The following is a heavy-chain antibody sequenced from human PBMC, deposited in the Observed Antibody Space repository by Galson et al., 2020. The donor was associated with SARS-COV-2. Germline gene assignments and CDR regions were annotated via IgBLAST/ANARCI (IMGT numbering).Heavy chain of an antibody. J-gene: IGHJ4*01. V-gene: IGHV4-28*01. CDR2: IYYTGEA. CDR3: ARSVVRTPPDY. CDR1: GSSVSNSNW. D-gene: IGHD2-15*01. Sequence: SETLSLTCVVSGSSVSNSNWWGWIRQPPGKGLEWIGYIYYTGEAYYNPSLKSRVTMSVDTSKNQFSLRLSSVTAVDTAVYYCARSVVRTPPDYWGQGTLVSVSS.